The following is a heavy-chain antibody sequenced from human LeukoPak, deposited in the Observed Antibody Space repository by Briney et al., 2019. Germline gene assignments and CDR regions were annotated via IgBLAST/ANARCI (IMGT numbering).Heavy chain of an antibody. V-gene: IGHV3-9*01. Sequence: PGRSLRLSCAASGFTFDDYAMHWVRQAPGKGLEWVSGICWNSGSIGYADSVKGRFTISRDNAKNSLYLQMNSLRAEDTALYYCAKAPTFGYYDSSDAFDIWGQGTMVTVSS. J-gene: IGHJ3*02. CDR1: GFTFDDYA. CDR2: ICWNSGSI. CDR3: AKAPTFGYYDSSDAFDI. D-gene: IGHD3-22*01.